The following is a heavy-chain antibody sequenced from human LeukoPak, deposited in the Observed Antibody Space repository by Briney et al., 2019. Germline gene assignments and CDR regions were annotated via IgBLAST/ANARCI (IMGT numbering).Heavy chain of an antibody. Sequence: GGSLRLSCAASGFTFSSLWMGWLRQAPGKGQEWVANIKPDGSDKHYVESVKGRFTISRGNAKNSLYLQMNSLRVEDTAIYYCARISRRELPCFWGQGTLVTVSS. CDR2: IKPDGSDK. D-gene: IGHD1-7*01. CDR3: ARISRRELPCF. V-gene: IGHV3-7*03. J-gene: IGHJ4*02. CDR1: GFTFSSLW.